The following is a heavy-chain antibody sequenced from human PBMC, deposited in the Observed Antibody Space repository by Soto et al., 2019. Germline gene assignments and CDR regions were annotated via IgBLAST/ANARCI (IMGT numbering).Heavy chain of an antibody. CDR3: ARALYCSGGSCSPLRGMDV. Sequence: SETLSLTCAVSGYSISSGYYWGWIRQPPGKGLEWIGTIYHSGSTYYNPSLKSRVTISVDTSKNQFSLKANSVTAADTAVYYCARALYCSGGSCSPLRGMDVWGLGTTVTVSS. V-gene: IGHV4-38-2*01. J-gene: IGHJ6*02. CDR2: IYHSGST. CDR1: GYSISSGYY. D-gene: IGHD2-15*01.